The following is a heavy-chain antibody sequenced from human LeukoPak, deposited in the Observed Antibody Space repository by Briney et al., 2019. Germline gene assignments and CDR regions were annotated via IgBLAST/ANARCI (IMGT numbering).Heavy chain of an antibody. CDR2: INPNSGGT. Sequence: ASVKVSCKASGYTFTGYYMHWVRQAPGQGLEWMGWINPNSGGTNYAQKFQGRVTMTRDTSISTAYMELSRLRSDDTAVYCCARVAGSGSYYNVFSASDYWGQGTLVTVSS. CDR3: ARVAGSGSYYNVFSASDY. J-gene: IGHJ4*02. CDR1: GYTFTGYY. V-gene: IGHV1-2*02. D-gene: IGHD3-10*01.